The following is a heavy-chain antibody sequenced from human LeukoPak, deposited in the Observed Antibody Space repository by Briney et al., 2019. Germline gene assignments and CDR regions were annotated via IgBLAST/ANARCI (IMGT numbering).Heavy chain of an antibody. J-gene: IGHJ6*03. CDR2: MNPNSGNT. CDR1: GYTFTSYD. CDR3: ARGLHCSSTSCFYYMDV. V-gene: IGHV1-8*01. D-gene: IGHD2-2*01. Sequence: ASVKVSCKASGYTFTSYDIKWVRQATGHGLEWMGWMNPNSGNTGYAQKFQGRVTMTRNTSISTAYMELSSLRSEDTAVYYCARGLHCSSTSCFYYMDVWGKGTTVTVSS.